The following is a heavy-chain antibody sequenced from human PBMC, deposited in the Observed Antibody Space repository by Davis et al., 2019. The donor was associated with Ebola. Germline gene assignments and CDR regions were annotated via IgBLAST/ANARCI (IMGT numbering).Heavy chain of an antibody. CDR1: GFTFSSHW. J-gene: IGHJ4*02. D-gene: IGHD1-26*01. Sequence: GESLKISCAASGFTFSSHWMYWVRQAPGKGLLCVSRIKSDGSRTIYADSVKGRFITSRDNAKNTVYLQMNSLRAEDTAVYYCARDGSQYDFDYWGQGTLVTVSS. CDR2: IKSDGSRT. CDR3: ARDGSQYDFDY. V-gene: IGHV3-74*01.